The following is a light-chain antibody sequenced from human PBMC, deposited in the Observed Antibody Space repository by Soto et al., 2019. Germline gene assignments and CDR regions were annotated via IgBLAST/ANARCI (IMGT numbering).Light chain of an antibody. CDR2: EDI. V-gene: IGLV2-23*01. J-gene: IGLJ2*01. CDR1: ISDVGRYNL. CDR3: CSYAGGASVV. Sequence: QSALTQPASVSGSPGQSITISCTGTISDVGRYNLVSWYQQHPDKAPKLIIYEDIERPSGVSHRFSGSTSGNTASLTISGLKNEHEAKYFCCSYAGGASVVFGGGTKLTVL.